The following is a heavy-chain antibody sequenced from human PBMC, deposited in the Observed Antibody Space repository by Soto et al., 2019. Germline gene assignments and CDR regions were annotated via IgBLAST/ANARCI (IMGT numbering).Heavy chain of an antibody. D-gene: IGHD3-3*01. CDR3: ARVNYGGFSELLLSYYGLDV. CDR1: GGTLSSYA. CDR2: IIPIFSTP. J-gene: IGHJ6*02. Sequence: QVQLVQSGTEVKKPGSSVKVSCKASGGTLSSYAIIWVRQAPGQGLEWLGGIIPIFSTPHYAQQFQDRVTLTADKSTSPAYMELSSLRSEDTAIYFCARVNYGGFSELLLSYYGLDVWGQGTTVTVSS. V-gene: IGHV1-69*06.